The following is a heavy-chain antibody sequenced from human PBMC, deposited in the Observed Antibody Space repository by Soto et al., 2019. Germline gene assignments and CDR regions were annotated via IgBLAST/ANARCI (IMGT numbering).Heavy chain of an antibody. CDR2: IDPSDSYT. V-gene: IGHV5-10-1*01. Sequence: GESLKISCKASGYSFSSNWISWVRQMPGKGLEWMGRIDPSDSYTNYSPSFQGHVTISADKSISTAYLQWSSLKASDTAMYYCARSESNGDYVAYWGQGTLVTVSS. D-gene: IGHD4-17*01. J-gene: IGHJ4*02. CDR1: GYSFSSNW. CDR3: ARSESNGDYVAY.